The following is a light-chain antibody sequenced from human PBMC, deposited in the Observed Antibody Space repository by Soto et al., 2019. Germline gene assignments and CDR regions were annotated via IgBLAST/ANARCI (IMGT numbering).Light chain of an antibody. Sequence: EIVLTQSTGTLSLSPGERATLSCRASQSVNTKYLAWYQQKPGQAPRLLIYAASNRATGIPDRFSGSVSGTEGTITISSLQKDDGSTYYCQQYNSYSRTFGQGTKVDIK. J-gene: IGKJ1*01. CDR1: QSVNTKY. V-gene: IGKV3-20*01. CDR2: AAS. CDR3: QQYNSYSRT.